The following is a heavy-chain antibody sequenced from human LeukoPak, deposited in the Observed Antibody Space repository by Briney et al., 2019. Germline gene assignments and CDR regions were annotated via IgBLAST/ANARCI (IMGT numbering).Heavy chain of an antibody. CDR1: GGSISSHF. V-gene: IGHV4-59*11. D-gene: IGHD1-26*01. CDR3: ERSGADPLYDAFDI. J-gene: IGHJ3*02. CDR2: IYYTGNT. Sequence: SETLSLTCTVPGGSISSHFWSWIRQPPGKGLEGIGQIYYTGNTRYNPSHKRRDTISLDTTKNQLSLTLSSVTAADTAVYYCERSGADPLYDAFDIWGXKTXVXVSS.